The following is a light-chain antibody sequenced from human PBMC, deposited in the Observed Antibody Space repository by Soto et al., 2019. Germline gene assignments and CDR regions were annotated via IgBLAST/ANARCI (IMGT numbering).Light chain of an antibody. CDR1: QDISND. Sequence: AIQMTQSPSSLSASVGDRVTITCRASQDISNDLGWYQQKPGTAPKLLIYSASTLHSGVPSRFSGSGSGTDFTLTISSLQPEDFATYYCQQVDSYPRTFGPGTTVEI. V-gene: IGKV1-6*01. J-gene: IGKJ3*01. CDR3: QQVDSYPRT. CDR2: SAS.